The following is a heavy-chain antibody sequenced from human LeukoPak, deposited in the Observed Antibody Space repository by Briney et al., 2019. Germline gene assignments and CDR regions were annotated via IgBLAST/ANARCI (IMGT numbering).Heavy chain of an antibody. CDR3: AREIFGSGSHPDF. CDR1: GFSFDTYA. J-gene: IGHJ4*02. CDR2: IWHDGSHK. V-gene: IGHV3-33*01. Sequence: PGRSLRLSCAASGFSFDTYAMHRVRQAPGQGLEWVALIWHDGSHKFYSNSVRGQFTISRDNSKNTVYLQMNNLRPDDTAVYYCAREIFGSGSHPDFWGQGTLVTVSS. D-gene: IGHD3-10*01.